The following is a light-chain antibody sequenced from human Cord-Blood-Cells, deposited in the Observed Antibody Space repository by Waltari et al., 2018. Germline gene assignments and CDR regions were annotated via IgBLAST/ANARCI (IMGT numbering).Light chain of an antibody. CDR3: QQRSNWYT. Sequence: EIVLTQSPATLSLSPGERATLSCRASQSVSSYLAWYQQKPGQAPRLLIYDASNRATVIPARFSGSGSATDFTLTISSLAPEDFAVYYCQQRSNWYTFGQGTKLEIK. CDR1: QSVSSY. CDR2: DAS. J-gene: IGKJ2*01. V-gene: IGKV3-11*01.